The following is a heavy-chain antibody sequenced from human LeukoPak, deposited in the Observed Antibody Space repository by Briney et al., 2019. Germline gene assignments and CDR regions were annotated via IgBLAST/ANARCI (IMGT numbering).Heavy chain of an antibody. CDR3: ARQSRGIAVAGLDC. D-gene: IGHD6-19*01. V-gene: IGHV4-61*01. J-gene: IGHJ4*02. CDR2: IYYNGST. CDR1: GASVTGASYY. Sequence: PSETLSLTCSVSGASVTGASYYWTWIRQPPEKGLEWIGYIYYNGSTNYNPSLKSRVTISVDTSKNQFSLKLSSVTAADTAVYYCARQSRGIAVAGLDCWGQGTLVTVSS.